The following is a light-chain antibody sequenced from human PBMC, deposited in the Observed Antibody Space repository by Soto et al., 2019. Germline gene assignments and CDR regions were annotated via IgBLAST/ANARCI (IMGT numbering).Light chain of an antibody. CDR2: DAS. CDR1: QSVSSNY. Sequence: GGSQSVSSNYLAWYQQKPGQAPMLLIYDASTRPTGIPARVSGSGSGTDFTLTISRLEPEDFAVYSCHQYDRSPRTFGQGTKVDI. CDR3: HQYDRSPRT. J-gene: IGKJ1*01. V-gene: IGKV3D-20*01.